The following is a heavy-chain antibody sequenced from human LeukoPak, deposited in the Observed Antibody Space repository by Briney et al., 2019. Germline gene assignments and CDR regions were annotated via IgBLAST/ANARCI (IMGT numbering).Heavy chain of an antibody. CDR2: IYYSGST. CDR3: AKHLIVEAHDAFDI. J-gene: IGHJ3*02. Sequence: SETLSLTCTVSGGSISSSSYYWGWIRQPPGKGLEWIGSIYYSGSTYYNPSLKSRVTISVDTSMNQFSLELSSVTAADTAVYYWAKHLIVEAHDAFDIWGQGKMVTVSS. D-gene: IGHD2/OR15-2a*01. CDR1: GGSISSSSYY. V-gene: IGHV4-39*01.